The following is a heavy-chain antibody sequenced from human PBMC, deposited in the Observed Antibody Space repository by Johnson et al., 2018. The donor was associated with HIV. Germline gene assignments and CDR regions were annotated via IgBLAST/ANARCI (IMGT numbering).Heavy chain of an antibody. V-gene: IGHV3-33*06. Sequence: QVQLVESGGGVVQPGMSLRLSCAASGFIFSSYGMHWVRQAPGKGLEWVAVIWYDGSNKYYADSVKGRFTISRDNSKNTLYLQMNSLRAEDTAVYYCAKVLGYSSSSRDAFDIWGQGTMVTVSS. J-gene: IGHJ3*02. CDR3: AKVLGYSSSSRDAFDI. D-gene: IGHD6-6*01. CDR1: GFIFSSYG. CDR2: IWYDGSNK.